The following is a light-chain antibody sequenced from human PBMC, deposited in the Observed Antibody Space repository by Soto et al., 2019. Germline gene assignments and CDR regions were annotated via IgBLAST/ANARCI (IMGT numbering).Light chain of an antibody. CDR3: LQHNTYPLT. Sequence: DIQMTQSPSSLSASVGDRVTITCRASQGIRNDLGWYQQKPGRAPKRLIYTTSTLESGVPSRISGSGSGIEFTLKISGLQPEDFATYYCLQHNTYPLTFGGGTKVEIK. V-gene: IGKV1-17*01. CDR2: TTS. CDR1: QGIRND. J-gene: IGKJ4*01.